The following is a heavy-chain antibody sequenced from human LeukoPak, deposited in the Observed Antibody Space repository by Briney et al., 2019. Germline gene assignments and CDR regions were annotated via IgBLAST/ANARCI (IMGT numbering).Heavy chain of an antibody. CDR3: ARDPVAVAGTYYYYMDV. D-gene: IGHD6-19*01. V-gene: IGHV3-21*01. J-gene: IGHJ6*03. Sequence: GGSLRLSCSASGFTFTTYDMTWVRQAPGEGLEWVSTISRSSNYIYYADSVKGRFTISRDNSKNTLYLQMNSLRAEDTAVYYCARDPVAVAGTYYYYMDVWGKGTTVTVSS. CDR2: ISRSSNYI. CDR1: GFTFTTYD.